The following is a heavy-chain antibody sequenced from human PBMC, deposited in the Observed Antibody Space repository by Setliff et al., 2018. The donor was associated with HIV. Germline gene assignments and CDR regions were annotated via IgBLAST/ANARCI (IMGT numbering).Heavy chain of an antibody. CDR1: GFTLKSAD. J-gene: IGHJ3*01. V-gene: IGHV3-23*01. CDR2: ITGGLA. D-gene: IGHD2-15*01. Sequence: PGGSLRLSCAASGFTLKSADVNWVRQAPGRGLEWISGITGGLAYFANSVRGRFSLSKDDSKDTLYLQMTSLKVDDTAIYYCAKDLSVRGSGLKGVLDVWGRGTMVTVSS. CDR3: AKDLSVRGSGLKGVLDV.